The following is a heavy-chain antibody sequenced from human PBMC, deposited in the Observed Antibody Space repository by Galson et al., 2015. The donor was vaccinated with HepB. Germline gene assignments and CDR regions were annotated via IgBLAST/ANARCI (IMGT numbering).Heavy chain of an antibody. CDR1: GFIVSGNY. CDR2: IYSGGET. Sequence: SLRLSCAASGFIVSGNYMSWVRQAPGKGLEWVSVIYSGGETYYADSVKGRFTISRDNSENTLYLQMNSLRAEDTAVYYCAKGHGYNSAGVDYWGQGTLVTVSS. CDR3: AKGHGYNSAGVDY. D-gene: IGHD5-24*01. J-gene: IGHJ4*02. V-gene: IGHV3-53*01.